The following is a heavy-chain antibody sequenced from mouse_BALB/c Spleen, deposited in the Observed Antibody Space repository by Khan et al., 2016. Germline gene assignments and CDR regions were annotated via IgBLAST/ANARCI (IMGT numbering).Heavy chain of an antibody. CDR2: INTETGEP. J-gene: IGHJ3*01. V-gene: IGHV9-2-1*01. CDR3: ARGGYYSPWLAY. D-gene: IGHD2-3*01. CDR1: GYTFTDYS. Sequence: QIQLVQSGPELKKPGETVKISCKASGYTFTDYSMHWVKQAPGKGLKWMGWINTETGEPTYADDFKGRFAFSLETSASTAYLQINNLKNEDTATYFCARGGYYSPWLAYWGQGTLVTVSA.